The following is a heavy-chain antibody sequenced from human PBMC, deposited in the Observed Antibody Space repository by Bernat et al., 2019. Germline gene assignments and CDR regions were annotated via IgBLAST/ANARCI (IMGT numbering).Heavy chain of an antibody. D-gene: IGHD3-10*01. CDR2: IGGSGGSP. V-gene: IGHV3-23*01. Sequence: EVQLLESGGGLVQPGGSLRLSCAASGFTFSSYAMSWVRQAPGKGLEGVSSIGGSGGSPQNADSVKGRFTSSRVNSENTLYLQMSSLRAEDTAVYYCAKGGTNILLWFGEFWGQGTLVTVSS. CDR1: GFTFSSYA. CDR3: AKGGTNILLWFGEF. J-gene: IGHJ4*02.